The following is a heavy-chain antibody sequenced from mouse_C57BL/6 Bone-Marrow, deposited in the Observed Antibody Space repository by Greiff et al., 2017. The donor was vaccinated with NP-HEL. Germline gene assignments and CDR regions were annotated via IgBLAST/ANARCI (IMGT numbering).Heavy chain of an antibody. CDR3: TLFTTVVARYFDV. CDR1: GFNIKDYY. Sequence: EVKLMESGAELVRPGASVKLSCTASGFNIKDYYMHWVKQRPEQGLEWIGRIDPEDGDTEYAPKFQGKATMTADTSSNTAYLQLSSLTSEDTAVYYCTLFTTVVARYFDVWGTGTTVTVSS. CDR2: IDPEDGDT. J-gene: IGHJ1*03. D-gene: IGHD1-1*01. V-gene: IGHV14-1*01.